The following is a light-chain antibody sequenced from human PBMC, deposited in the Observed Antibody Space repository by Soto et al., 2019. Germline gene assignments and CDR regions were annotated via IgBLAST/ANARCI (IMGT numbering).Light chain of an antibody. CDR1: SSNIGAGFD. V-gene: IGLV1-40*01. Sequence: QSVLTQPPSVCGAPGQRVTISCSGSSSNIGAGFDVQWYQQLPGTAPKVIIYANTNRPSGVPDRLSGSKSDTSASLAISGLQADDEAEYYCRSYDRSLSGWVFGGGTKVTVL. CDR3: RSYDRSLSGWV. J-gene: IGLJ3*02. CDR2: ANT.